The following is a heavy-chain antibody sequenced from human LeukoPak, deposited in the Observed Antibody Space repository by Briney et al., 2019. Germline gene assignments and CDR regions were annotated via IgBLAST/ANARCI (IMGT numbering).Heavy chain of an antibody. V-gene: IGHV4-59*08. CDR3: ARGPVTTSGNCFDP. J-gene: IGHJ5*02. Sequence: PSETLSLTCTVSGGSISSYYWSWFRQPPGKGLEWIGYIYNSGNTNYNPSLKSRVTISVDTSTNQFSLRLSSVTAADTAEYYCARGPVTTSGNCFDPWGQGTLVTVSS. CDR2: IYNSGNT. D-gene: IGHD4-17*01. CDR1: GGSISSYY.